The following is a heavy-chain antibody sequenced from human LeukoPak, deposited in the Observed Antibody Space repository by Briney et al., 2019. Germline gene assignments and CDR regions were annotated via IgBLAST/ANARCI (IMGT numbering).Heavy chain of an antibody. CDR3: ARDYYDSSGSSYYFDY. D-gene: IGHD3-22*01. CDR1: GGSISSYY. J-gene: IGHJ4*02. V-gene: IGHV4-4*07. CDR2: IYTSGST. Sequence: SETLSLTCTVSGGSISSYYWSWIRQPAGKGLEWIGCIYTSGSTNYNPSLKSRVTMSVDTSKNQFSLKLSSVTAADTAVYYCARDYYDSSGSSYYFDYWGQGTLVTVSS.